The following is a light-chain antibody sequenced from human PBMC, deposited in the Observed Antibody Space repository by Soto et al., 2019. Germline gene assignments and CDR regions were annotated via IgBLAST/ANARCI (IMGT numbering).Light chain of an antibody. CDR2: RTN. CDR1: SCSVSTNNY. V-gene: IGLV8-61*01. J-gene: IGLJ3*02. CDR3: VLYMGRGIWV. Sequence: QAVVTQEPSFSVSPGGTVTLTCALSSCSVSTNNYPSWCQQTPGQPPRTLIFRTNTRSSGVPDRFSGSILGSKAALTITGAQADNESDYYCVLYMGRGIWVFGGGTKLTVL.